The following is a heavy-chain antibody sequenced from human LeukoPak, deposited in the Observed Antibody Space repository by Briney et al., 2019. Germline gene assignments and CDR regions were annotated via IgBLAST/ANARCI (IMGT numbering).Heavy chain of an antibody. J-gene: IGHJ4*02. CDR1: GFTFSAYS. Sequence: GGSLRLSCATSGFTFSAYSVNWVRQAPGKGLEWVSSISSSSSNIYYADSVKGRFTISRDNAKNSLYLQMNSLGAEDTAVYYCARGGYFDYWGQGTLVIVSS. CDR3: ARGGYFDY. V-gene: IGHV3-21*01. CDR2: ISSSSSNI.